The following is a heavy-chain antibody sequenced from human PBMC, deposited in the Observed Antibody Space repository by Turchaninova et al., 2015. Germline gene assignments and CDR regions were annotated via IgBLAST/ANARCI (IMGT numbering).Heavy chain of an antibody. CDR2: MYHSGST. Sequence: QVQLQESGPGLVKPSETLSLTCAVSGYSINNGYYWGWIRQPPGQGLGWIGSMYHSGSTSYNPALKSLVTLSADTNKNQFSLRLSPVTAADAAGYYCARLSGDLDGTEYWGQGTLVTVSS. CDR3: ARLSGDLDGTEY. D-gene: IGHD7-27*01. CDR1: GYSINNGYY. J-gene: IGHJ4*02. V-gene: IGHV4-38-2*01.